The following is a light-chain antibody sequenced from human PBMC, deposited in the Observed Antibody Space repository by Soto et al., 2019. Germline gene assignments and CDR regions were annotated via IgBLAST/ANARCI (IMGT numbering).Light chain of an antibody. Sequence: DIVMTQSPDSLAVSLGERATINCKSSQSVLYSSNNKNYLAWYQQKPGQPPKLLIYWASTRESGVPDRFSGSGSGTYCTLTISSLQAEDVAVYYCQEYYSTPPLTFGGGTKVEIK. J-gene: IGKJ4*01. CDR3: QEYYSTPPLT. CDR2: WAS. V-gene: IGKV4-1*01. CDR1: QSVLYSSNNKNY.